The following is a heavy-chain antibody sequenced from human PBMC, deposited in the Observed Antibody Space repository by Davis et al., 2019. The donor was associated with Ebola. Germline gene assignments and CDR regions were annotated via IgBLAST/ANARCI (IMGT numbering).Heavy chain of an antibody. CDR1: GFTFSNAW. V-gene: IGHV3-15*05. CDR2: IKSKTDGGTT. J-gene: IGHJ4*02. D-gene: IGHD5-12*01. CDR3: ARAGLGGGYNY. Sequence: LSLTCAASGFTFSNAWMSWVRQAPGKGLAWVGRIKSKTDGGTTDYAAPVKGRFTISRDDSKNTLYLQMNSLRAEDTALYYCARAGLGGGYNYWGQGTLVTVSS.